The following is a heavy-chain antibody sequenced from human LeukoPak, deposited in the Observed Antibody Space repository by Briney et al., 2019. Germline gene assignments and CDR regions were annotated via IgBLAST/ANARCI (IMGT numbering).Heavy chain of an antibody. CDR1: GYSISSGYY. J-gene: IGHJ4*02. Sequence: SETLSLTCAVSGYSISSGYYWGWIRQPPGKGLEWIGSIYHSGSTYYNPSLKSRVTISVDTSKNQFSLKLSSVTAADTAVYYCARHLGYCGSTSCYNPKFDYWGQGTLVTVSS. CDR2: IYHSGST. CDR3: ARHLGYCGSTSCYNPKFDY. V-gene: IGHV4-38-2*01. D-gene: IGHD2-2*01.